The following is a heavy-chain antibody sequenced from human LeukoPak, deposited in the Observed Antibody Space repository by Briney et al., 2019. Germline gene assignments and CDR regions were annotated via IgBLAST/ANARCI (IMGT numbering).Heavy chain of an antibody. V-gene: IGHV3-66*01. J-gene: IGHJ4*02. CDR2: IYSGGST. Sequence: PGGSLRLSCAASGVTVSSNYMSWVRQAPGKGLEWVSVIYSGGSTYYADSVKGRFTISRDNSKNTLYLQMNSLRAEDTAVYYCARDLGLYDYGGNIDYWGQGTLVTVSS. CDR1: GVTVSSNY. CDR3: ARDLGLYDYGGNIDY. D-gene: IGHD4-23*01.